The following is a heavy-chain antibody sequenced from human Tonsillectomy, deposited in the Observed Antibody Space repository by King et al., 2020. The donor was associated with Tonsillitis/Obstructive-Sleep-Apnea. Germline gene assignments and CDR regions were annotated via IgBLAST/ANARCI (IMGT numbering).Heavy chain of an antibody. Sequence: VQLVESGGGVVQPGRSLRLSCAASGFTFSSYGMHWVRQAPGKGLEWVAVIWYDGSNKYYADSVKGRFTISRDNSKNTLYPQMNSLRAEDTAVYYCASHSIAAAGTPGTFDIWGQGTMVTVSS. V-gene: IGHV3-33*01. D-gene: IGHD6-13*01. J-gene: IGHJ3*02. CDR3: ASHSIAAAGTPGTFDI. CDR1: GFTFSSYG. CDR2: IWYDGSNK.